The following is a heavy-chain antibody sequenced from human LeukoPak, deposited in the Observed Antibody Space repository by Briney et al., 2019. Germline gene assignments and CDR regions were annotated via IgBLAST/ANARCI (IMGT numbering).Heavy chain of an antibody. V-gene: IGHV4-59*12. Sequence: SETLSLTCTVSGGSISSYYWSWIRQPPGKGLEWIAYISDIGSTNYNPSLESRVTISVDTSKNQFSLKLSSVTAADTAVYYCARLSNYVGDDYWGQGTLVTVSS. D-gene: IGHD4-11*01. CDR1: GGSISSYY. CDR2: ISDIGST. CDR3: ARLSNYVGDDY. J-gene: IGHJ4*02.